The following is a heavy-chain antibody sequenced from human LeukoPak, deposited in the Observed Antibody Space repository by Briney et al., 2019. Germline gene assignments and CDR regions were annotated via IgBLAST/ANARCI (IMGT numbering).Heavy chain of an antibody. J-gene: IGHJ5*02. Sequence: GGSLRLSCAAPGYTFSNYAMAWVRQAPQKGLEWVSYITDNGINTYYAYSVKGRFTISRDNSKTTLYLQMNSLRAEDTAVYYCAKGLRGNYDHWGQGTLVTVSS. D-gene: IGHD1-26*01. V-gene: IGHV3-23*01. CDR2: ITDNGINT. CDR1: GYTFSNYA. CDR3: AKGLRGNYDH.